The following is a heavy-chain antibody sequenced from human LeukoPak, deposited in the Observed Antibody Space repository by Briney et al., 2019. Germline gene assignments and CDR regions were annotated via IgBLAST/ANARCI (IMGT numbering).Heavy chain of an antibody. Sequence: PGGSLRLSCAASGFTVSSNYMNWVRQAPGKGLEWVSTISGGGGSTYYADSVKGRFTISRDNSKNTLCLQVNSLRAEDTAVYYCAKGGKWDVTPFDYWGQGTLVTVSS. D-gene: IGHD1-26*01. CDR2: ISGGGGST. CDR1: GFTVSSNY. CDR3: AKGGKWDVTPFDY. J-gene: IGHJ4*02. V-gene: IGHV3-23*01.